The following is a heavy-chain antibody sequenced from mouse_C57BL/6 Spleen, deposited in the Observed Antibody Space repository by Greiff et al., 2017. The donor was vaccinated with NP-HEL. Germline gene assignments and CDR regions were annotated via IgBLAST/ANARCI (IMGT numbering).Heavy chain of an antibody. CDR2: IYPGSGST. CDR3: ARDGFITTVVAPFDY. V-gene: IGHV1-55*01. CDR1: GYTFTSYW. D-gene: IGHD1-1*01. J-gene: IGHJ2*01. Sequence: QVQLQQPGAELVKPGASVKMSCKASGYTFTSYWITWVKQRPGQGLEWIGDIYPGSGSTNYNEKFKSKATLTVDTSSSTAYMQLSSLTSEDSAVYYCARDGFITTVVAPFDYWGQGTTLTVSS.